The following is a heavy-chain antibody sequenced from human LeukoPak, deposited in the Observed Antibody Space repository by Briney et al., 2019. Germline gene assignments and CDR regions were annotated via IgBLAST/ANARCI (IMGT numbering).Heavy chain of an antibody. CDR1: GFTFSSYS. CDR3: ARVSTVTLRYGLDV. Sequence: GGSLRLSCAASGFTFSSYSMNWVRQAPGKGLEWVSSISSSSSFIYYADSVKGRFTISRDTSKNTLFLQMNSLRAEDTAVYYCARVSTVTLRYGLDVWGQGTTVTVSS. CDR2: ISSSSSFI. D-gene: IGHD4-17*01. J-gene: IGHJ6*02. V-gene: IGHV3-21*01.